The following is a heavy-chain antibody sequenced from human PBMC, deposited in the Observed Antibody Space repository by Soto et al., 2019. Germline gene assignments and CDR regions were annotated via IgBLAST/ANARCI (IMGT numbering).Heavy chain of an antibody. CDR3: ARLLTGNRYAFDS. CDR2: IIPILGIA. D-gene: IGHD3-10*01. J-gene: IGHJ3*02. V-gene: IGHV1-69*02. Sequence: SVKVSCKASGGTFSSYTISWVRQAPGQGLEWMGRIIPILGIANYAQKFQGRVTITADKSTSTAYMELSSLRSEDTAVYYCARLLTGNRYAFDSWGQGTMVTVSS. CDR1: GGTFSSYT.